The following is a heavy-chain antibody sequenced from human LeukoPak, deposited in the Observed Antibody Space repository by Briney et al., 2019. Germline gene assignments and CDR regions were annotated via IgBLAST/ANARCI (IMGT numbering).Heavy chain of an antibody. CDR3: ARLSAGDFWSGYWNFFDH. V-gene: IGHV3-53*01. CDR2: IYSGGST. J-gene: IGHJ4*02. CDR1: GFTVSSNY. D-gene: IGHD3-3*01. Sequence: GGSLRLSCAASGFTVSSNYMSWVRQAPGKGLEWVSVIYSGGSTYYADSVKGRFTISRDDSRKTLYLQMNSLRAEDTAIYYCARLSAGDFWSGYWNFFDHWGQGTLVTVSS.